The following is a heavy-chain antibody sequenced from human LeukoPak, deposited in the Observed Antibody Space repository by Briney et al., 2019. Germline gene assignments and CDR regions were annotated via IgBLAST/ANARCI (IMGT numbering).Heavy chain of an antibody. CDR2: IYSSGTT. CDR1: GGSITTGGHY. D-gene: IGHD3-10*01. J-gene: IGHJ4*02. CDR3: ARAYGSGSASNRYFDS. V-gene: IGHV4-31*03. Sequence: PSETLSLTCTVSGGSITTGGHYWSWIRQHPEKGLVWIGYIYSSGTTFFNPSLKSRVTISLDTSEHQFSLNLTSVTAADTAVYYCARAYGSGSASNRYFDSWGQGALVTVSS.